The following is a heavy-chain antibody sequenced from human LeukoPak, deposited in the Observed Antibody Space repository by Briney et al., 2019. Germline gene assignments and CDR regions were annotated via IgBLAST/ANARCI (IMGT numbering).Heavy chain of an antibody. Sequence: GGSLRLSCVASGFAFPTYAMMWVRQVPGKGLEWVSSIRVSDGARFYADSVKGRFTISRDNAKNTLHLEMNSLRAEDTAVYYCAKKGYAGSGTYSYYFDYWGQGALVTVSS. CDR2: IRVSDGAR. J-gene: IGHJ4*02. V-gene: IGHV3-23*01. D-gene: IGHD3-10*01. CDR3: AKKGYAGSGTYSYYFDY. CDR1: GFAFPTYA.